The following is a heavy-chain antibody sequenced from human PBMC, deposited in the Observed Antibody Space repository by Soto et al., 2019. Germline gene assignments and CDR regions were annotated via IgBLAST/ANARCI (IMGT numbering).Heavy chain of an antibody. J-gene: IGHJ4*02. V-gene: IGHV1-18*04. D-gene: IGHD2-15*01. CDR3: AREYYSTTTWIDY. CDR2: VHPYEGTT. Sequence: QVQLIQSAPEVKRPGASLRVSCKTSGFTFTSYPFSWVRQAPGQGLEWLAWVHPYEGTTKVAHQFRDRLTVSTDTSAATVFMELTGLTSDDTAVSFCAREYYSTTTWIDYWGQGTLVAVSS. CDR1: GFTFTSYP.